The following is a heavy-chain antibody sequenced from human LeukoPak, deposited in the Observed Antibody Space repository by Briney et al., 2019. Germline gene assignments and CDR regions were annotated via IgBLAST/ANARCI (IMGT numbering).Heavy chain of an antibody. CDR2: IYTSGST. V-gene: IGHV4-61*02. Sequence: SQTLSLTCTVSGGSIGSGSYYWSWIRQPAGKGLELIGRIYTSGSTNYNPSLKSRVTISVDTSKNQFSLKLSSVHAADTAVYYCARAYPIVYWGQGTLVTVSS. CDR1: GGSIGSGSYY. J-gene: IGHJ4*02. CDR3: ARAYPIVY. D-gene: IGHD1-26*01.